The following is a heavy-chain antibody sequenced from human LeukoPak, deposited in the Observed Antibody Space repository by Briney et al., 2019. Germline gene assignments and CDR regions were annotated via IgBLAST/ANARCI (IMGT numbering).Heavy chain of an antibody. CDR3: ARVPFVVVPAAHYLDY. V-gene: IGHV3-21*01. J-gene: IGHJ4*02. Sequence: GGSLRLSCATSGFTFRDYWMSWVRQAPGKGLEWVSSISSSSSYIYYADSVKGRFTISRDNAKNSLYLQMNSLRAEDTAVYYCARVPFVVVPAAHYLDYWGQGTLVTVSS. D-gene: IGHD2-2*01. CDR1: GFTFRDYW. CDR2: ISSSSSYI.